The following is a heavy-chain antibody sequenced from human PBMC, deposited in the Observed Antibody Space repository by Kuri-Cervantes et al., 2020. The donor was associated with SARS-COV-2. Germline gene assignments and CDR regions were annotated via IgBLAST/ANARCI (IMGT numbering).Heavy chain of an antibody. Sequence: GGSLRLSCVASGFTFSDAWMSWVRQTPGKGLEWIGRFKSKAAGGTTVHAAPVKGRFTISRDDSKNMAYLQMNSLKTEDTAVYYCTTLIDYWGQGALVTVSS. CDR2: FKSKAAGGTT. J-gene: IGHJ4*02. V-gene: IGHV3-15*01. CDR1: GFTFSDAW. CDR3: TTLIDY.